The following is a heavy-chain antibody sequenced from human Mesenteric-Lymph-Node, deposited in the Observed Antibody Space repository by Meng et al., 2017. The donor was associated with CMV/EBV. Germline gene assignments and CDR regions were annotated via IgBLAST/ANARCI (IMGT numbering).Heavy chain of an antibody. D-gene: IGHD4-17*01. CDR1: GYTFTGYY. CDR3: ARVLGMVTTPSPHY. Sequence: ASVKVSCKASGYTFTGYYMHWVRQAPGQGLEWMGWINPDSGGTHYEQRFQGRVTMTRDTSINTADMEVIRLRSDDTAIYYCARVLGMVTTPSPHYWGQGTLVTVSS. J-gene: IGHJ4*02. V-gene: IGHV1-2*02. CDR2: INPDSGGT.